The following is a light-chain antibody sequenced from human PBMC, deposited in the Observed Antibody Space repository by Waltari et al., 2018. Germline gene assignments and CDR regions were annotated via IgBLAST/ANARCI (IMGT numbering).Light chain of an antibody. CDR1: LSVGRT. J-gene: IGKJ1*01. CDR2: GAS. CDR3: QHYVRLPVT. Sequence: EIVLTQSPGTLSLSQGESVTLSCRASLSVGRTLAWYQKKPGQAPRLLMYGASIRATGIPDRFSGSGSGTDFSLTISRLEPEDFAVYYCQHYVRLPVTFGQGTKVEIK. V-gene: IGKV3-20*01.